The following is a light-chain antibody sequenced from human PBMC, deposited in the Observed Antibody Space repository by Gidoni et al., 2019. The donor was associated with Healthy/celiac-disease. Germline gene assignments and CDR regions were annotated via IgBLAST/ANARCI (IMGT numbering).Light chain of an antibody. CDR2: DAS. CDR3: QQRSNWPRT. J-gene: IGKJ1*01. CDR1: QSVSSY. V-gene: IGKV3-11*01. Sequence: EIELNHSPATLSLSPGERATLSCRASQSVSSYLAWYQQKPGQAPRLLIYDASNRATGIQARFSGSGSGTDFTLTIRSLEPEDFAVYYCQQRSNWPRTFGQGTKVEIK.